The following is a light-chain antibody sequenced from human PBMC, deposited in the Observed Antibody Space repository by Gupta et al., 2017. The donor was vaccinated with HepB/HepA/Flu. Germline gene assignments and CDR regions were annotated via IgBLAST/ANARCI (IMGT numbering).Light chain of an antibody. J-gene: IGKJ1*01. Sequence: DIHMTQSPSTLSASAGDTVTITCRDSQSIGDWLAWYQQKPGKAPNLLISKASNVETGVPSRFSGSGSGTEFTLTISSLQPDDFAIYYCQQYVSYSTFGQGTKVQIK. CDR3: QQYVSYST. CDR1: QSIGDW. V-gene: IGKV1-5*03. CDR2: KAS.